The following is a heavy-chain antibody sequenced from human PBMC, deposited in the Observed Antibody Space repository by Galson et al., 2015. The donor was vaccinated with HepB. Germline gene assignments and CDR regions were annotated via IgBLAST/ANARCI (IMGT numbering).Heavy chain of an antibody. CDR1: GFTFSSYA. J-gene: IGHJ4*02. CDR2: MSSSGGST. Sequence: SLRLSCAASGFTFSSYAMSWVRQAPGKGLEWVSVMSSSGGSTFYAESVKGRFTISRDNSKNTLFLQMNSLRAEDTAVYYCAKDGGELYSGSFQVDCWGQGTLVTVSS. D-gene: IGHD1-26*01. CDR3: AKDGGELYSGSFQVDC. V-gene: IGHV3-23*01.